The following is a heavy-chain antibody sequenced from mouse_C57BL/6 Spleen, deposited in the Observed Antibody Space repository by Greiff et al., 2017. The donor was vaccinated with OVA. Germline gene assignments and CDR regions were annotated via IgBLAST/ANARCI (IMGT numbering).Heavy chain of an antibody. CDR2: IRLKSDNYAT. V-gene: IGHV6-3*01. D-gene: IGHD2-4*01. CDR1: GFTFSNYW. J-gene: IGHJ3*01. CDR3: TDLYYDYAFAY. Sequence: EVQLQQSGGGLVQPGGSMKLSCVASGFTFSNYWMNWVRQSPEKGLEWVAQIRLKSDNYATHYAESVKGRFTISRDDSKSSVYLQMNNLRAEDTGIYYCTDLYYDYAFAYWGQGTLVTVSA.